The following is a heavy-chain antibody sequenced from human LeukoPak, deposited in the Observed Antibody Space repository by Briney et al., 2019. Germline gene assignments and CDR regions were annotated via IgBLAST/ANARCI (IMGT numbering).Heavy chain of an antibody. D-gene: IGHD2-15*01. CDR2: INHSGST. J-gene: IGHJ3*02. CDR3: ARGGDIVVVVAATGAFDI. Sequence: PSETLSLTCAVYGGSFSGYSWSWIRQPPGKGLEWIGEINHSGSTNYNPSLKSRVTISVDTSKNQFSLKLSSVTAADTAVYYCARGGDIVVVVAATGAFDIWGQGTMVTVSS. V-gene: IGHV4-34*01. CDR1: GGSFSGYS.